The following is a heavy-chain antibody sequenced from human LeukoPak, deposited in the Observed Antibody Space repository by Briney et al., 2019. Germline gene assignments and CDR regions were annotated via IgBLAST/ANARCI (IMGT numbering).Heavy chain of an antibody. Sequence: GGSLRLSCAASGFTFSSYEMNWVRQAPGKGLEWVSYISSSGSTIYYAESVKGRFTISRDNAKNSLYLQMNSLRAEDTAVYYCATTRHLRLDPAPEYFQHWGQGTLVTVSS. CDR3: ATTRHLRLDPAPEYFQH. J-gene: IGHJ1*01. CDR2: ISSSGSTI. CDR1: GFTFSSYE. V-gene: IGHV3-48*03.